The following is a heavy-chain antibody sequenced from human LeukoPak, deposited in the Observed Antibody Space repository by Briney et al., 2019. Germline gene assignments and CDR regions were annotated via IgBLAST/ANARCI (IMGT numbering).Heavy chain of an antibody. Sequence: SVKVSCKASGGTSSSYAISWVRQAPGQGLEWMGGIIPIFGTANYAQKFQGRVTITTDESTSTAYMELSSLRSEDTAVYYCARGEMATTDWDDAFDIWGQGTMVTVSS. CDR3: ARGEMATTDWDDAFDI. CDR2: IIPIFGTA. V-gene: IGHV1-69*05. D-gene: IGHD5-24*01. J-gene: IGHJ3*02. CDR1: GGTSSSYA.